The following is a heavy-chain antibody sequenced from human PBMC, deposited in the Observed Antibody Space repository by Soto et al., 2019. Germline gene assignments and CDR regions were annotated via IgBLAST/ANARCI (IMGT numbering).Heavy chain of an antibody. CDR2: ISYDGTNK. CDR3: ARDLNTMVRGEYNGMDV. J-gene: IGHJ6*02. V-gene: IGHV3-30-3*01. Sequence: GGSLRLSCAASGFAFGSYAMHWVRQAPGKGLEWVAVISYDGTNKNYADSVKGRFTISRDNSKNTLYLQMNSLRAEDTAVYYCARDLNTMVRGEYNGMDVWGQGTTVTVSS. CDR1: GFAFGSYA. D-gene: IGHD3-10*01.